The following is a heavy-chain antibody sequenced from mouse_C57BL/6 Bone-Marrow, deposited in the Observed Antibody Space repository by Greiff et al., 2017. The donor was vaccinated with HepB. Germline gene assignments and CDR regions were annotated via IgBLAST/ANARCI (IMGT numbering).Heavy chain of an antibody. J-gene: IGHJ1*03. CDR3: ARGYDGYSDWYFDV. Sequence: EVKLQESEAGLVQPGSSMKLSCTASGFTFSDYYMAWVRQVPEKGLEWVANINYDGSSTYYLDSLKNRFIMARDNAKNILYLQMSSLKSEDPATYYCARGYDGYSDWYFDVWGTGTTVTVSS. D-gene: IGHD2-3*01. CDR1: GFTFSDYY. CDR2: INYDGSST. V-gene: IGHV5-16*01.